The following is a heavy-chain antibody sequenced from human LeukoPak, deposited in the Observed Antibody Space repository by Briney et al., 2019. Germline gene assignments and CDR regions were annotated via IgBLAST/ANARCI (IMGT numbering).Heavy chain of an antibody. J-gene: IGHJ4*02. CDR1: GYTFTSYY. CDR2: INPSGGST. V-gene: IGHV1-46*01. Sequence: RGASVKVSCKASGYTFTSYYMHWVRQAPGQGLEWMGIINPSGGSTSYAQKFQGRVTMTRDMSASTVYMELSSLRSEDTAVYYCARAVVSDDYFDYWGQGTLVTVSS. D-gene: IGHD4-23*01. CDR3: ARAVVSDDYFDY.